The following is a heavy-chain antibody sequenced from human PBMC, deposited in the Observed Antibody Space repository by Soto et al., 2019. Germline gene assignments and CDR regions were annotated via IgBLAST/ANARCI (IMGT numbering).Heavy chain of an antibody. CDR2: IYYSGST. V-gene: IGHV4-30-4*01. Sequence: SETLSLTCTVSGGSISSGYYYWSWIRQPPGKGLEWIGYIYYSGSTYYNPSLQSRVTMSIDTSKHQFSLKLSSVTAADTAVYYCARGRFYDYLGQGILVTVSS. J-gene: IGHJ4*02. CDR3: ARGRFYDY. CDR1: GGSISSGYYY.